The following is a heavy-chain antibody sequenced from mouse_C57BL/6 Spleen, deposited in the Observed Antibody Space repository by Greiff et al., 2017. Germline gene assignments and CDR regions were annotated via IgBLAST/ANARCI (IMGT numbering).Heavy chain of an antibody. Sequence: GGGLVQPKGSLKLPCAVSGFTFNTYAMLWVRQAPGKGFEWVARIRSNSSNYATYYVDSVKDRFTISRDDSQSMLYLQMNNLKTEDTAMYYCVRGLDNFGYWGQGTTRTVSS. D-gene: IGHD3-3*01. J-gene: IGHJ2*01. CDR2: IRSNSSNYAT. V-gene: IGHV10-3*01. CDR1: GFTFNTYA. CDR3: VRGLDNFGY.